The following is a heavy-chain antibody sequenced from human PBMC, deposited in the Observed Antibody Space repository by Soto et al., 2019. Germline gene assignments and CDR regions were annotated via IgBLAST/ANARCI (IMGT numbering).Heavy chain of an antibody. CDR3: ARSEEDSDYYYYGLDV. J-gene: IGHJ6*02. CDR2: TYYRSRWYS. CDR1: GDSVSSSSVA. V-gene: IGHV6-1*01. D-gene: IGHD2-15*01. Sequence: PSQILSLTCVISGDSVSSSSVAWNWVRQSPSRGLEWLGRTYYRSRWYSDFAVSVRGRIVINADTSKNQFSLQLNSVTPEDTAVYFCARSEEDSDYYYYGLDVWGQGTTVTVSS.